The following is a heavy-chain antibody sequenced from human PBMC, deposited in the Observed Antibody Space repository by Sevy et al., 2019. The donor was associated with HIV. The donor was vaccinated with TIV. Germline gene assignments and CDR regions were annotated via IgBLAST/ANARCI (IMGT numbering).Heavy chain of an antibody. D-gene: IGHD3-10*01. J-gene: IGHJ4*02. CDR1: GFTFSSYS. CDR3: AREITMVRGVIIHPLDY. Sequence: GESLKISCAASGFTFSSYSMNWVRQAPGKGLEWVSSISSSSSYIYYADSVKGRFTISRDNAKNSLYLQMNSLRAEDTAVYYCAREITMVRGVIIHPLDYWGQGTLVTVSS. CDR2: ISSSSSYI. V-gene: IGHV3-21*01.